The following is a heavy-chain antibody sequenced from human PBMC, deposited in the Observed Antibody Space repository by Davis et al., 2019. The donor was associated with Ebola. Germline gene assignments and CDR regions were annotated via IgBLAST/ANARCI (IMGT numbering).Heavy chain of an antibody. CDR1: GFTFSSYA. J-gene: IGHJ6*02. D-gene: IGHD3-10*01. CDR3: AREPAYVSYGSGSYPYYYYGMDV. V-gene: IGHV3-30-3*01. Sequence: GESLKISCAASGFTFSSYAMHWVRQAPGKGLEWVAVISYDGSNKYYADSVKGRFTISRDNSKNTLYLQMNSLRAEDTAVYYCAREPAYVSYGSGSYPYYYYGMDVWGQGTTVTVSS. CDR2: ISYDGSNK.